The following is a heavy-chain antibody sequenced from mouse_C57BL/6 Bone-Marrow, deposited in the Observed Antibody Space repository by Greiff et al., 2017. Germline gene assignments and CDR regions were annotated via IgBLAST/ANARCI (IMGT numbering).Heavy chain of an antibody. CDR3: ASSHWDGAMDY. D-gene: IGHD4-1*01. CDR2: IWGVGST. CDR1: GFSLTSYG. V-gene: IGHV2-6*01. J-gene: IGHJ4*01. Sequence: VKLMESGPGLVAPSQSLSITCTVSGFSLTSYGVDWVRQSPGKGLEWLGVIWGVGSTNYNSALKSRLSISKDNSKSQVFLKMNSLQTDDTAMYYCASSHWDGAMDYWGQGTSVTVSS.